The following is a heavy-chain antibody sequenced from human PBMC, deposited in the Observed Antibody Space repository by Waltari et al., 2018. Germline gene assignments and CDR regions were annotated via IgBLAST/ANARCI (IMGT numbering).Heavy chain of an antibody. D-gene: IGHD6-19*01. CDR1: GGAISSSSYY. V-gene: IGHV4-39*07. J-gene: IGHJ4*02. CDR2: NDYSGST. Sequence: QLQLQESGPGLVKPSETLSLTCTVSGGAISSSSYYWGWIRQHPGKGLEWIGSNDYSGSTYYHPARKSRVTISVATSKTEFSRTLSSVTAADTAVYYCARDRFSSGWYRGYIYAYWGQGTLVTVSS. CDR3: ARDRFSSGWYRGYIYAY.